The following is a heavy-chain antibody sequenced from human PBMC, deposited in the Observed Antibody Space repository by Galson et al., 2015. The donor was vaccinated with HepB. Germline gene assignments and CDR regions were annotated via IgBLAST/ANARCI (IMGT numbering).Heavy chain of an antibody. J-gene: IGHJ4*02. Sequence: SLRLSCAASGFTFSSYSMNWVRQAPGKGLEWVSSISSSSSYIYYADSVKGRFTISRDNAKNSLYLQMNSLRAEDTAVYYCARDEGWSSSSGTFDYWGQGTLFTVSS. CDR1: GFTFSSYS. V-gene: IGHV3-21*01. CDR2: ISSSSSYI. CDR3: ARDEGWSSSSGTFDY. D-gene: IGHD6-6*01.